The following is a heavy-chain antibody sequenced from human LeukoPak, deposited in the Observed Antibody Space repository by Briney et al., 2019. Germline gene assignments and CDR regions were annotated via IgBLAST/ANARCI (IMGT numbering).Heavy chain of an antibody. CDR2: IGTYNGNT. J-gene: IGHJ4*02. D-gene: IGHD6-19*01. V-gene: IGHV1-18*01. CDR3: ARGRLKRVPFTKVAGALDY. CDR1: GYTFRNYG. Sequence: ASVKVSCKASGYTFRNYGITWVRQAPGQGLEWMGLIGTYNGNTDYPQKFQGRVIMTAETSTTTAHMELRSLRSDDTAVYYCARGRLKRVPFTKVAGALDYWGQGTRVTVSS.